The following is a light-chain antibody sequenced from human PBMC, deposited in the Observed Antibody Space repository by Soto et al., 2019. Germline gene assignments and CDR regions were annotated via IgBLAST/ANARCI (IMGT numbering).Light chain of an antibody. CDR3: GSYTSSAPLV. Sequence: QSALTQPASVAGSPGQSITISCTGTSSDVGDYNYVSWYQHHPGKAPKLMIYAVSNRPSGVSNRFSGSKSGSTASLTISGLQAEDEVDYYCGSYTSSAPLVFGGGTKVTVL. V-gene: IGLV2-14*01. CDR2: AVS. CDR1: SSDVGDYNY. J-gene: IGLJ3*02.